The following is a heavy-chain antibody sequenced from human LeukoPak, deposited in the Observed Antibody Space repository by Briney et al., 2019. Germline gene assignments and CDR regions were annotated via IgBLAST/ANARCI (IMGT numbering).Heavy chain of an antibody. Sequence: GGSVRLSCSPSGFTFSSFAMHWVRHSPREGLEYVSAISSSGGHTYHADSVKGRFTISRDNSKITLNLQIRSRRAEDTAVNYCVKMDIVATILQDYWGQGTLVTVSS. CDR1: GFTFSSFA. CDR2: ISSSGGHT. CDR3: VKMDIVATILQDY. J-gene: IGHJ4*02. V-gene: IGHV3-64D*06. D-gene: IGHD5-12*01.